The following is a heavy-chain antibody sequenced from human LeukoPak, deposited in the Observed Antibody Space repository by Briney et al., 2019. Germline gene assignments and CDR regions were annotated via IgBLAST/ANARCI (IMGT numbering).Heavy chain of an antibody. CDR2: IYTSGST. CDR3: ARGLVGTTGEQNWFDP. CDR1: AGSISSYY. Sequence: PSETLSLTCTVSAGSISSYYWSWIRQPAGKGLKWIGRIYTSGSTNYNPSLKSRVTISVDKSKNQFSPKLSSVTAADTAVYYCARGLVGTTGEQNWFDPWGQGTLVTVSS. J-gene: IGHJ5*02. V-gene: IGHV4-4*07. D-gene: IGHD1-26*01.